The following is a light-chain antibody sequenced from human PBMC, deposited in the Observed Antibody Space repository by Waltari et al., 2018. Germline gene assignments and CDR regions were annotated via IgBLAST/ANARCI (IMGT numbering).Light chain of an antibody. CDR2: NNN. V-gene: IGLV1-44*01. J-gene: IGLJ1*01. Sequence: QSVLTQPPSASGTPGQRVTISCSASSSNFGINTVNWYHHLPGTAPKLFIFNNNRRPSGVPDRFSGSMSGTSASLAISGLQSGDEADYYCAAWDDTLNAYVFGTGTKVTVL. CDR1: SSNFGINT. CDR3: AAWDDTLNAYV.